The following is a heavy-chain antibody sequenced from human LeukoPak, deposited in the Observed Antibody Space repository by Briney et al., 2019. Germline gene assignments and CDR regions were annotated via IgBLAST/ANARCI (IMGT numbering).Heavy chain of an antibody. V-gene: IGHV4-30-2*01. Sequence: SETLSLTCAVSGGSISSGGYSWSWIRQPPGKGLEWIGYIYHSGSTYYNPSLKSRVTISVDRSKNQFSLKLSSVTAADTAVYYCAGTYYYDSSRYYSVEYWGQGTLVTVSS. CDR1: GGSISSGGYS. D-gene: IGHD3-22*01. CDR3: AGTYYYDSSRYYSVEY. CDR2: IYHSGST. J-gene: IGHJ4*02.